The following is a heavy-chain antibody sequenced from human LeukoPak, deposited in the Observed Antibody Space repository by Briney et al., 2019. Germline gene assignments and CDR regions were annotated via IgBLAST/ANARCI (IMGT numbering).Heavy chain of an antibody. V-gene: IGHV4-34*01. Sequence: SETLSLTCAVYGGSFSGYYWSWIRQPPGKGLEWIGEINHSGSTNYNPSLKSRVTISVDTSKNQFSLKLSSVTAADTAVYYCARVSSLAGYSYGRRYGMDVWGQGTTVTVSS. D-gene: IGHD5-18*01. J-gene: IGHJ6*02. CDR1: GGSFSGYY. CDR3: ARVSSLAGYSYGRRYGMDV. CDR2: INHSGST.